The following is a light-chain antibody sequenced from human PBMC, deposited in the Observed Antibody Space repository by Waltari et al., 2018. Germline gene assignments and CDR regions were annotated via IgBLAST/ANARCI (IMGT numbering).Light chain of an antibody. CDR1: NLRTDY. V-gene: IGLV3-19*01. CDR2: GKN. J-gene: IGLJ2*01. CDR3: HCRDSNGDVL. Sequence: SSELTQDPAVSVALGQTVRITCQGDNLRTDYVSWFQQKAGQAPTLVIYGKNNRPSGIPDIFAACTSGSRASMTIVGDEAEEEDDYYCHCRDSNGDVLIGGGTKVTVV.